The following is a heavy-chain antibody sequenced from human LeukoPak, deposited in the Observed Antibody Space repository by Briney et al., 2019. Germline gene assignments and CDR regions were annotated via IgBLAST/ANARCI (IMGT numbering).Heavy chain of an antibody. Sequence: GGSLRLSCAASGFTFSSYWMHWVRQAQGKGLVWVSRINSDGTTTNYADSVKGRFTISRDNAKNTLFLQMNSLRTEDTAVYYCARGNYYAMDVWGQGTTVTVSS. CDR2: INSDGTTT. CDR1: GFTFSSYW. CDR3: ARGNYYAMDV. J-gene: IGHJ6*02. V-gene: IGHV3-74*01.